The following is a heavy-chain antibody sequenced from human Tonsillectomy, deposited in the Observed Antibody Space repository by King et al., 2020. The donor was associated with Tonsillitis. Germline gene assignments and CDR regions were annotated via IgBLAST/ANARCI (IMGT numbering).Heavy chain of an antibody. CDR1: GFTFSSYG. CDR3: AKEETANTFGIGWPEAFDI. V-gene: IGHV3-30*18. CDR2: ISYDGSNK. Sequence: VQLVESGGGVVQPGRSLRLSCAASGFTFSSYGMHWVRQAPGKGLEWVAVISYDGSNKYYADSVKGRFTITRDNPKNTLYLQMNSLRAEDTAVYYCAKEETANTFGIGWPEAFDIWGQGTLVTVSS. D-gene: IGHD2-21*02. J-gene: IGHJ3*02.